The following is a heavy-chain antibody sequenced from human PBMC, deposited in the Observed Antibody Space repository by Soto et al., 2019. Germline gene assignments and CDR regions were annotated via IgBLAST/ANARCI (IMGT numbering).Heavy chain of an antibody. CDR1: VGSVSAYY. D-gene: IGHD3-22*01. CDR2: IDHSGST. V-gene: IGHV4-34*01. Sequence: SETLSLSCAVYVGSVSAYYWSWIRQPPGKGLAWIGEIDHSGSTNYNPSLESRVTISVDTSKNQFSLKVSSVTAPDTAVYHCPRTDRAIFYGMDGWGQGTTVTVAS. J-gene: IGHJ6*02. CDR3: PRTDRAIFYGMDG.